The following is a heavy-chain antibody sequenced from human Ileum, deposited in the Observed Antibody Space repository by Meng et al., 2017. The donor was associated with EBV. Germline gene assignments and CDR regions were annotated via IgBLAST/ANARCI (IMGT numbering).Heavy chain of an antibody. CDR1: GLTFYVCT. V-gene: IGHV3-43*01. D-gene: IGHD2-15*01. CDR2: ISWDGGST. J-gene: IGHJ4*02. CDR3: ARGWQPSYYFDY. Sequence: VVAEVGLGHTVGSLIRSCASSGLTFYVCTMHGVRQAPGKGLEWVALISWDGGSTDYADSVKGRFTISRDNSKNSLYLQMNSLRTEDTALYYCARGWQPSYYFDYWGQGTLVTVSS.